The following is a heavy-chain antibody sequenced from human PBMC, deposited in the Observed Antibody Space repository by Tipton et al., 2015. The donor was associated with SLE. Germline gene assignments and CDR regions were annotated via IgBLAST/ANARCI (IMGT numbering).Heavy chain of an antibody. CDR3: ARSLPEYQYRVEYFQH. D-gene: IGHD2-2*01. Sequence: TLSLTCTVSGGSISSSSYYWGWIRQPPGKGLERFGSIYYSGSTYYNPSLNSRDSISVDTSKNHFSLKLSSVTAADTAVYYCARSLPEYQYRVEYFQHWGQDPLVTVSS. CDR2: IYYSGST. V-gene: IGHV4-39*07. J-gene: IGHJ1*01. CDR1: GGSISSSSYY.